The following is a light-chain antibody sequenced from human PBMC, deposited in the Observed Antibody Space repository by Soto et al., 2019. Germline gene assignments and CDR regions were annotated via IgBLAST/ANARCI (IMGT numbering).Light chain of an antibody. J-gene: IGLJ3*02. CDR3: TSFTSSSTWV. Sequence: QSALTQPASVSGSPGQSITISCTGTSSDVGGYNYVSWFQQHPGKAPKLKIYEVSNRPSGVSNRFSGSKSGYTASLTISELQAGDEADYYCTSFTSSSTWVFGGGTKLTVL. V-gene: IGLV2-14*03. CDR1: SSDVGGYNY. CDR2: EVS.